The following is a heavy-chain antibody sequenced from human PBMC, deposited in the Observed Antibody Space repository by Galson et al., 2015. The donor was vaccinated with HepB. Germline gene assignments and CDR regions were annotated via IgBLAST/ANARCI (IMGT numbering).Heavy chain of an antibody. Sequence: SLRLSCAASGFTFSSYGMHWVRQAPGKGLEWVAVIWYDGSNKYYADSVKGRFTISRDNSKNTLYLQMNSLRAEDTAVYYCARVKLARNARIHYYYYGMDVWGQGTTVTVSS. CDR3: ARVKLARNARIHYYYYGMDV. V-gene: IGHV3-33*08. CDR2: IWYDGSNK. J-gene: IGHJ6*02. D-gene: IGHD1-14*01. CDR1: GFTFSSYG.